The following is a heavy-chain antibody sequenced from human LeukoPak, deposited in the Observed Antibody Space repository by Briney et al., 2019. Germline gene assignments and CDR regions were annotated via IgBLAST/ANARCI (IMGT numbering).Heavy chain of an antibody. Sequence: ASVKVSCKASGYTFTAYYIHWVRQAPGQGLEWMGRINPNSGGTDSTQNFQGRVTMTRDTSMNTAYMEFSSLRSDDTALYYCARDLSGISSATDAFDMWGQGTMATVSS. CDR3: ARDLSGISSATDAFDM. V-gene: IGHV1-2*06. CDR2: INPNSGGT. CDR1: GYTFTAYY. J-gene: IGHJ3*02. D-gene: IGHD1-14*01.